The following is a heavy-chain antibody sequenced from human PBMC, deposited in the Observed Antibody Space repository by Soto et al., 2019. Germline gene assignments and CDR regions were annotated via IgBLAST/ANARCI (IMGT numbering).Heavy chain of an antibody. V-gene: IGHV2-26*01. CDR1: GFSLSNTRMG. CDR2: IFSNDEK. D-gene: IGHD3-10*01. J-gene: IGHJ5*02. CDR3: TRIEKGSATYT. Sequence: QVTLKESGPVLVKPTETLTLTCTVSGFSLSNTRMGVSWIRQPPGKALEWLAHIFSNDEKSYSTSLKSRLTVSKDTSKSQVVLSMTNMDPVDTATYYCTRIEKGSATYTWGQGTLVTVSS.